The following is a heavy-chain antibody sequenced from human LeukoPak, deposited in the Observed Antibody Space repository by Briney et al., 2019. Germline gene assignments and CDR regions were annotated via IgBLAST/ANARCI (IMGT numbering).Heavy chain of an antibody. CDR3: ARDPRTYYYDSSGYYGSNYGMDV. J-gene: IGHJ6*02. CDR2: ISSSSYI. V-gene: IGHV3-21*01. CDR1: GFTFSSYS. Sequence: PGGSLRLSCAASGFTFSSYSMNWVRQAPGKGLEWVSSISSSSYIYYADSVKGRFTISRDNAKNSLYLQMNSLRAEDTAVYYCARDPRTYYYDSSGYYGSNYGMDVWGQGTTVTVSS. D-gene: IGHD3-22*01.